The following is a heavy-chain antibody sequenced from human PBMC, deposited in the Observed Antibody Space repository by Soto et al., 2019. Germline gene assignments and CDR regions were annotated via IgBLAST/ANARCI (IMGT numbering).Heavy chain of an antibody. CDR1: GGSISSYY. CDR2: IYYSGST. D-gene: IGHD6-19*01. CDR3: ARSHSGWYIYYCDY. Sequence: SDTLSLTCTVSGGSISSYYWSWIGQSPGKGLEWIGYIYYSGSTNYNPSLKSRVTISIDTSKNQFSLKLSSVTAADTAVYYCARSHSGWYIYYCDYWGQGTLVT. J-gene: IGHJ4*02. V-gene: IGHV4-59*01.